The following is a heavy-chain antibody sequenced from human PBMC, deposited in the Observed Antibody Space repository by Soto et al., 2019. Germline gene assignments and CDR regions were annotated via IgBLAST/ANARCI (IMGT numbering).Heavy chain of an antibody. J-gene: IGHJ6*02. CDR3: ARDMVRGMDV. Sequence: EVQLVESGGGLVQPGGSLRLSCAASGFTVSSNYMSWVRQAPGKGLEWVSVIYSGGSPYYADSVKSRFTISRDNSKHTLSLQMNSLRAEYTAVYYCARDMVRGMDVWGQGTTVTVSS. CDR1: GFTVSSNY. V-gene: IGHV3-66*01. CDR2: IYSGGSP. D-gene: IGHD3-10*01.